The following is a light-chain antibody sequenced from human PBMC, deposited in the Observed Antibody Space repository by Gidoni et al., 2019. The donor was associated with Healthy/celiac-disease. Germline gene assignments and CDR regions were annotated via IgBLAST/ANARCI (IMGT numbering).Light chain of an antibody. V-gene: IGKV3-11*01. J-gene: IGKJ4*01. CDR2: DAS. CDR3: QQRSNWLT. Sequence: EIVFTQSPATLSLSPGERATLSCRASQSVNSYLDWYQQKPGQAPRLLIYDASNRATGIPARFSGSGSGTDFTLTISSLEPEDFAVYYCQQRSNWLTFGGGTKVEIK. CDR1: QSVNSY.